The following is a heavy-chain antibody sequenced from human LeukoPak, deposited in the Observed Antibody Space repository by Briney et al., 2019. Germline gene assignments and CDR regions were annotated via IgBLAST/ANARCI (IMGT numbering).Heavy chain of an antibody. D-gene: IGHD3-10*01. CDR3: ARGSASYYGSGSYYY. V-gene: IGHV3-66*01. J-gene: IGHJ4*02. CDR2: IYSGGST. CDR1: GFTVSSNY. Sequence: GGSLRLSCAASGFTVSSNYMSWVRQAPGKGLEWVSVIYSGGSTYYADSVKGRFTISRDNSKNTLYLQMNSLRAEDTAVYYCARGSASYYGSGSYYYRGQGTLVTVSS.